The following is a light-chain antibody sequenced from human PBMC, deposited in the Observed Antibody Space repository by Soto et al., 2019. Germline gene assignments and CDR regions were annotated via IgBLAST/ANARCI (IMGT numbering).Light chain of an antibody. CDR1: SSDVGGYNY. CDR2: EVS. Sequence: SALTQPASVSGSPGQSITISCTGTSSDVGGYNYVSWYQQHPGKAPKLMIYEVSNRPSGVSNRFSGSKSGNTASLTISGLQAEDEADYYCSSYTSSSTLEVVFGGGTKLTVL. CDR3: SSYTSSSTLEVV. V-gene: IGLV2-14*01. J-gene: IGLJ2*01.